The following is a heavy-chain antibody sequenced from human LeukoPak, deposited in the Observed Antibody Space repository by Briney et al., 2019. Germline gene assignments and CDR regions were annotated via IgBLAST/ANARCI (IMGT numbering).Heavy chain of an antibody. D-gene: IGHD2-15*01. CDR1: GGSFSGYY. CDR3: ASRDCSGGRCHFAGADSFDY. J-gene: IGHJ4*02. Sequence: SETLSLTCAVYGGSFSGYYWSWIRQPPGKGLEWIGEINHSGSTNYNPSLKSRVTISVDTSKNQFSLKLSSVTAEDTDVYYCASRDCSGGRCHFAGADSFDYWGQGTLVTVSS. CDR2: INHSGST. V-gene: IGHV4-34*01.